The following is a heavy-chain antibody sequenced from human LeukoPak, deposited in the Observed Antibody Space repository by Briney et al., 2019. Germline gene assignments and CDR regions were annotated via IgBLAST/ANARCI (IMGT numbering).Heavy chain of an antibody. J-gene: IGHJ5*02. CDR3: ARRQGYCSSTSCLTNWFDP. Sequence: SETLSLTCTVSGGSISSSSYYWGWIRQPQGKGLEGIGSIYYSGSTYYNPSLKSRVTISVDTSKNQFSLKLSSVTAADTAVYYCARRQGYCSSTSCLTNWFDPWGQGTLVTVSS. V-gene: IGHV4-39*01. D-gene: IGHD2-2*01. CDR2: IYYSGST. CDR1: GGSISSSSYY.